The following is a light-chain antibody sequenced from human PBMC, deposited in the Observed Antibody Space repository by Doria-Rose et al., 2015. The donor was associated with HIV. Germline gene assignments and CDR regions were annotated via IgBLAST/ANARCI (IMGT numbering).Light chain of an antibody. CDR1: QSFSSTY. Sequence: EIVLTQSPGTLSLSPGERATLSCRASQSFSSTYLAWYQQKPGQAPSLLIYDGSTRATGILDGFSASGSGTDFTLTINRLEPEDFALYYCHQYGTSWTFGQGTKVEI. CDR2: DGS. V-gene: IGKV3-20*01. CDR3: HQYGTSWT. J-gene: IGKJ1*01.